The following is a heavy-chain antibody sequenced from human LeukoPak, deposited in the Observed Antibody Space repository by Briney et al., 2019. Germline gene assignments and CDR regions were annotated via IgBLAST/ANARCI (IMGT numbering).Heavy chain of an antibody. D-gene: IGHD2-21*02. J-gene: IGHJ3*02. V-gene: IGHV1-69*13. CDR1: GGTFSSYT. CDR3: GAFDI. Sequence: ASVKVSCKASGGTFSSYTITWVRQAPGQGLEWMGGIIPIFGTANYAQKFQGRVTITADESEDTAVYYCARVNCGGDCYSDRGAFDIWGQGTMVTVSS. CDR2: IIPIFGTA.